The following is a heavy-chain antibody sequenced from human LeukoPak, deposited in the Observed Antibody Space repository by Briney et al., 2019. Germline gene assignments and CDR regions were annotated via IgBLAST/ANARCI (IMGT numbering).Heavy chain of an antibody. J-gene: IGHJ6*03. CDR2: FYSGGST. CDR3: ARDAIAVAGTNYYYYMDV. Sequence: GGSLRLSCAASGFTVSSNYMSWVRQAPGKGLEWVSVFYSGGSTYYADSSKGRFTISRDNSKNTLYLQMNSLRAEDTAVYYCARDAIAVAGTNYYYYMDVWGKGTTVTVSS. D-gene: IGHD6-19*01. V-gene: IGHV3-53*01. CDR1: GFTVSSNY.